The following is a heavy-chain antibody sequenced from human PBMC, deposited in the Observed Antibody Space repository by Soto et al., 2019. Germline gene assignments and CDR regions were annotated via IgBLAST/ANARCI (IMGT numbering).Heavy chain of an antibody. D-gene: IGHD6-13*01. Sequence: SETLSLTCTVSGGSIISYYCIFLRHPPGKGLEWIVYIYSSGSTNYNPSLKSRVTISIDTSKSQASLKQTSVTAADTAVYYCARVGKTSSNDAFDIWGQGAMVTVSS. CDR2: IYSSGST. J-gene: IGHJ3*02. CDR3: ARVGKTSSNDAFDI. V-gene: IGHV4-59*01. CDR1: GGSIISYY.